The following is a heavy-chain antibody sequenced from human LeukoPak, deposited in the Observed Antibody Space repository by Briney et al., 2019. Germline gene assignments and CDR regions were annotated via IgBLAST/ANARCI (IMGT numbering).Heavy chain of an antibody. J-gene: IGHJ4*02. CDR3: ARRPNSGSFSLYSYYFDY. CDR2: INHSGST. CDR1: GGSFSGYY. D-gene: IGHD1-26*01. V-gene: IGHV4-34*01. Sequence: PSETLSLTCAVYGGSFSGYYWSWIRQPPGKGLEWIGEINHSGSTNYNPSLKSRVTISVDTSKNQFSLKLSSVTAADTAVYYCARRPNSGSFSLYSYYFDYWGQGTLVTVSS.